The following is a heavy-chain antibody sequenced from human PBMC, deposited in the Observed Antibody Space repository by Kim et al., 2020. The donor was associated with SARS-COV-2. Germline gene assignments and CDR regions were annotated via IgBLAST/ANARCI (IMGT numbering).Heavy chain of an antibody. V-gene: IGHV4-61*07. D-gene: IGHD3-16*01. CDR2: SGST. Sequence: SGSTDYNPSLKSRVTISVDTSKNQFSLRLSSVTAADTAVYYCARRGYMDVWGQGTTVTVSS. CDR3: ARRGYMDV. J-gene: IGHJ6*02.